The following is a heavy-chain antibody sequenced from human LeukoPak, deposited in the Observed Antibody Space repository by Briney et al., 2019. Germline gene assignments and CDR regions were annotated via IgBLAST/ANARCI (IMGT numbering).Heavy chain of an antibody. J-gene: IGHJ4*02. V-gene: IGHV1-18*01. D-gene: IGHD5-12*01. CDR3: ARSGRGTYYYFDL. CDR2: ISGSNGNT. Sequence: GASVKVSCKASSYTFTRYGISWVRQAPGQRIEWMGWISGSNGNTNYAQKFLGRVTMTADTSTSTAYMKLRSLTSDDTAMYYCARSGRGTYYYFDLWGQGTLVTVSS. CDR1: SYTFTRYG.